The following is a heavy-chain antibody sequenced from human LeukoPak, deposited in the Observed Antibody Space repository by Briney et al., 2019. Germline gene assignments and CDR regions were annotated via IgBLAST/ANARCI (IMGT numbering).Heavy chain of an antibody. V-gene: IGHV1-18*01. CDR2: ISAYNGNT. Sequence: ASVKVSCKASGYTFTSYGISWVRQAPGHGREWMGWISAYNGNTNYAQKLQGRVTMTTDTSPSTAYMELRSLRSDDTAVYYCARVLGIAVAGTDFDYWGQGTLVTVSS. J-gene: IGHJ4*02. CDR1: GYTFTSYG. CDR3: ARVLGIAVAGTDFDY. D-gene: IGHD6-19*01.